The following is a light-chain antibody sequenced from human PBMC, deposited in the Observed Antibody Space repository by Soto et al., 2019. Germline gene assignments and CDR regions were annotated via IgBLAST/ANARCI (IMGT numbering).Light chain of an antibody. J-gene: IGKJ1*01. CDR2: GAS. Sequence: EIVMTQSPGTLSLSPGERATLACRASQSVSSSYLACYQQNRGQAPRLLIYGASSRAPGLPDRFGGSGSGTDFTLTISRLEPEDFAVYYCQQYGSSRWTFGQGTKVEIK. CDR3: QQYGSSRWT. CDR1: QSVSSSY. V-gene: IGKV3-20*01.